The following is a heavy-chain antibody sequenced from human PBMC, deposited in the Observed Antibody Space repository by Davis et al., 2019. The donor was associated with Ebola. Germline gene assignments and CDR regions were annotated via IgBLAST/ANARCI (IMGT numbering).Heavy chain of an antibody. V-gene: IGHV3-30*18. CDR2: IAHDGSEE. Sequence: PGGFLRLSCEASGFTFSQYGMHWVRQAPGRGLEWVAFIAHDGSEELYEDSVKGQFSISRDTSASTLYLQMSSLRVEDTAIYSCAKETARFSSKWFGGFDYWGHGTLVVVSS. CDR1: GFTFSQYG. CDR3: AKETARFSSKWFGGFDY. J-gene: IGHJ5*01. D-gene: IGHD3-10*01.